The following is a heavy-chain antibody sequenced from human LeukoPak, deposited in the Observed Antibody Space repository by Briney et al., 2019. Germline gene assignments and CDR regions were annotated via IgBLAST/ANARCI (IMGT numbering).Heavy chain of an antibody. CDR1: GGSISSSGFY. CDR2: IYYSGTT. Sequence: SETLSLTCTVSGGSISSSGFYWGWIRQPPGMGLEWIGSIYYSGTTYYNPSLKSRVTISVDTSKNQFSLKLSSVTAADTAVYYCARQRGYCSGGSCYRTPHFDYWGQGTLVTVSS. V-gene: IGHV4-39*01. CDR3: ARQRGYCSGGSCYRTPHFDY. D-gene: IGHD2-15*01. J-gene: IGHJ4*02.